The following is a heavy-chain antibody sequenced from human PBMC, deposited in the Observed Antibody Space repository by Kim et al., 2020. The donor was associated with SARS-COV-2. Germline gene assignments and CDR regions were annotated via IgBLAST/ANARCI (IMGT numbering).Heavy chain of an antibody. CDR3: ARAGTRGWYFDL. CDR2: INHSGST. V-gene: IGHV4-34*01. Sequence: SETLSLTCAVYGGSFSGYYWSWIRQPPGKGLEWIGEINHSGSTNYNPSLKSRVTISVDTSKNQFSLKLSSVTAADTAVYYCARAGTRGWYFDLWGRGTLVTVSS. J-gene: IGHJ2*01. CDR1: GGSFSGYY.